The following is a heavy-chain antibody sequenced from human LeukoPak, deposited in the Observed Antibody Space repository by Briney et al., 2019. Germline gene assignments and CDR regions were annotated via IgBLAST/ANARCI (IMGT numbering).Heavy chain of an antibody. Sequence: SETLSLTCAVCGGSFSGYNWTYIRQPPGKGLEWIGEINHSGSTNYNPSLTSRVTISVDTSKNQFSLKLSSVTAADTAVYYCARGESSRRTPYNYWGRGTLVTVSS. CDR3: ARGESSRRTPYNY. CDR2: INHSGST. J-gene: IGHJ4*02. CDR1: GGSFSGYN. D-gene: IGHD2-2*01. V-gene: IGHV4-34*01.